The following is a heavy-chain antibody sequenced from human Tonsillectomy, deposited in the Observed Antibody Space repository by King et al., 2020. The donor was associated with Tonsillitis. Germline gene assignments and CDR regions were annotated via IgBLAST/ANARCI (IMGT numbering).Heavy chain of an antibody. D-gene: IGHD6-13*01. J-gene: IGHJ4*02. Sequence: QLVQSGGGLVRPGGSLRVSCAASGFIFSTYNMNWVRQAPGKGLEWISYISSSGSTISYADSMKGRFTISRDNAKNSLYLQMNSLRAEDTAVSYCADLCVAAVGFWGQGTLVTVSS. CDR2: ISSSGSTI. V-gene: IGHV3-48*04. CDR1: GFIFSTYN. CDR3: ADLCVAAVGF.